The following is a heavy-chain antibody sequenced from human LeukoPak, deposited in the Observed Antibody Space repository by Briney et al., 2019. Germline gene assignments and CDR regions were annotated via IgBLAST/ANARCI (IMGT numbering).Heavy chain of an antibody. D-gene: IGHD6-13*01. CDR2: ISAYNGNT. V-gene: IGHV1-18*01. J-gene: IGHJ4*02. Sequence: ASVKVSCKASGYTFTSYGISWVRQAPGQGLEWMGWISAYNGNTNYAQKLQGRVTMTTDTSTSTAYMELRSLRSDDTAVYYCARSPRGSSSWYALDYWGQGTLVTVSS. CDR1: GYTFTSYG. CDR3: ARSPRGSSSWYALDY.